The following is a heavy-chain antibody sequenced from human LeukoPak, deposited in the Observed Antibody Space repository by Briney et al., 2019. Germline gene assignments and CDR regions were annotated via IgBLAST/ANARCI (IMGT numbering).Heavy chain of an antibody. V-gene: IGHV3-23*01. Sequence: GGPLRLSCAASGFTFSSYAMSWVRQAPGKGLEWVSAFSASGGSTYSADSVKGRFTISRDNSKNTLYLQMNSLRAEDTAIYYCAKGCCTSASCRFDYWGQGTLVTVSS. CDR1: GFTFSSYA. J-gene: IGHJ4*02. D-gene: IGHD2-2*01. CDR3: AKGCCTSASCRFDY. CDR2: FSASGGST.